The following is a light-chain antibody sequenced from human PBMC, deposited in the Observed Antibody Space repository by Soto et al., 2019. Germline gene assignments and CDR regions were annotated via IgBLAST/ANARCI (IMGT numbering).Light chain of an antibody. CDR2: WAS. Sequence: DIVMTQSPDSLAVSLGERATINCKSRRSLFYGFNNKNYLAWYQQNPGQPPELLIYWASTRESGVPDRFSGSGSGTDFTLSISSLKAEDVAVYYCQKYDTGPDTFGQGTSLEIK. CDR1: RSLFYGFNNKNY. CDR3: QKYDTGPDT. V-gene: IGKV4-1*01. J-gene: IGKJ2*01.